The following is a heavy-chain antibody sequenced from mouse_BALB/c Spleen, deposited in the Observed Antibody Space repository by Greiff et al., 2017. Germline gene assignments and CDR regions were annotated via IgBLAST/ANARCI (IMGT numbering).Heavy chain of an antibody. CDR2: IWAGGST. CDR1: GFSLTSYG. CDR3: ARDRNYRYEYFDV. V-gene: IGHV2-9*02. J-gene: IGHJ1*01. Sequence: VMLVESGPGLVAPSQSLSITCTVSGFSLTSYGVHWVRQPPGKGLEWLGVIWAGGSTNYNSALMSRLSISKDNSKSQVFLKMNSLQTDDTAMYYCARDRNYRYEYFDVWGAGTTVTVSS. D-gene: IGHD2-14*01.